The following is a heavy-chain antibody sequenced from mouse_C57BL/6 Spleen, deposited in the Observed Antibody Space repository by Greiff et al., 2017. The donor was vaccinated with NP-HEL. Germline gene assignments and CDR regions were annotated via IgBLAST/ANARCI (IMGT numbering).Heavy chain of an antibody. Sequence: QVQLQQPGAELVKPGASVKMSCKASGYTFTSYWITWVKQRPGQGLEWIGDIYPGSGSTNYNEKFKSKATLTVDTSSSTAYMQLSSLTSEDSAVYDWARSSYLSMYGFAYWGQGTLVTVSA. CDR3: ARSSYLSMYGFAY. J-gene: IGHJ3*01. CDR1: GYTFTSYW. D-gene: IGHD1-1*01. V-gene: IGHV1-55*01. CDR2: IYPGSGST.